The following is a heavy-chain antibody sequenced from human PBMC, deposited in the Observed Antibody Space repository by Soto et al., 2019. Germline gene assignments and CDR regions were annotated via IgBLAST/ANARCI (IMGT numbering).Heavy chain of an antibody. D-gene: IGHD6-13*01. V-gene: IGHV3-23*01. CDR3: AKGRGSSWTIDY. Sequence: DVELSESGGGLVQPGGSLRLSCAASGFNFRSYAMSWVRRAPGKGLEWVSAISRSGGTSYFADSVRGRFTISRDNSKNTLYLRLSSLRVEDTAEYFCAKGRGSSWTIDYWGHGTLVTVSS. CDR2: ISRSGGTS. CDR1: GFNFRSYA. J-gene: IGHJ4*01.